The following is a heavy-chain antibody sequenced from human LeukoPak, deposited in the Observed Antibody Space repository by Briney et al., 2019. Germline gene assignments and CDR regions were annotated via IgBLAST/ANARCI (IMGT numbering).Heavy chain of an antibody. Sequence: TPGGSLRLSCEVSGFTFTDYSMHWVRQAPGKGLEWVSSITSTSRTIFYADSVEGRFTISRDNAKNTVSLEMNSLRTEDAAIYYCARDFPDNALFDLWGQGTLVSVSS. CDR2: ITSTSRTI. CDR3: ARDFPDNALFDL. V-gene: IGHV3-69-1*02. D-gene: IGHD2-8*01. J-gene: IGHJ4*02. CDR1: GFTFTDYS.